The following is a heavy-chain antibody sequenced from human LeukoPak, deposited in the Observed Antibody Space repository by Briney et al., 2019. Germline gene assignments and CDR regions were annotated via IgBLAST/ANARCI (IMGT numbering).Heavy chain of an antibody. CDR3: ATKFLRSGGHDSHYFDY. D-gene: IGHD2-15*01. J-gene: IGHJ4*02. Sequence: GVSLRLSCSASGFNFDDYAMNGVRQAPGKGVEWFSLFTFGGDYTYCGYSVKGRFTIARDNSEDSLYLQMHSLRAEHTALYYCATKFLRSGGHDSHYFDYWGQGPLVTVSS. V-gene: IGHV3-43D*03. CDR1: GFNFDDYA. CDR2: FTFGGDYT.